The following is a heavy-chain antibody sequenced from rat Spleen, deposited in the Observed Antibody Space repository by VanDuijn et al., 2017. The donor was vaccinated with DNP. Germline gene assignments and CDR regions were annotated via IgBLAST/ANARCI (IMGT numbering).Heavy chain of an antibody. D-gene: IGHD1-5*01. Sequence: EVQLQESGPGLVKPSQSLSLTCSVTGYSITSNYWGWIRKFPGNKMEYLGNISYSGSTNYNPSLKRRFSITRDTSKNQFFLQLNSVTTEDTATYYCTRDGRYNKPHYFDYWGQGVMVTVSS. V-gene: IGHV3-1*01. CDR1: GYSITSNY. J-gene: IGHJ2*01. CDR3: TRDGRYNKPHYFDY. CDR2: ISYSGST.